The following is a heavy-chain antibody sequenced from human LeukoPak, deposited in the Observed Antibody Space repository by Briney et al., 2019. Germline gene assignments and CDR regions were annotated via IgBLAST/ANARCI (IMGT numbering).Heavy chain of an antibody. CDR3: ARDSYRTRNYNWFDP. Sequence: ASVKVSCKASGGTFSSYAISWVRQAPGQGLEWMGGIIPIFGTANYAQKFQGRVTITADKSTSTAYMELSSLRSEDTAVYYCARDSYRTRNYNWFDPGAREPWSPSPQ. J-gene: IGHJ5*02. CDR1: GGTFSSYA. V-gene: IGHV1-69*06. D-gene: IGHD1-7*01. CDR2: IIPIFGTA.